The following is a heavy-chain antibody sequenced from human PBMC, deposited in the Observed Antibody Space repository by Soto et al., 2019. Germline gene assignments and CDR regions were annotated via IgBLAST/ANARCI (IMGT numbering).Heavy chain of an antibody. CDR1: GFSVSSTY. Sequence: EVQLVESGGGLFQPGGSLRLSCAVSGFSVSSTYMSWVRQAPGKGLEWVSVMYSGGSAYYADSVKGRFSISRENSKNTLSLQMNSLRAEDTAVYYCARVMMVRGVVFEYWGRGTLVTVSS. J-gene: IGHJ4*02. D-gene: IGHD3-10*01. V-gene: IGHV3-53*01. CDR3: ARVMMVRGVVFEY. CDR2: MYSGGSA.